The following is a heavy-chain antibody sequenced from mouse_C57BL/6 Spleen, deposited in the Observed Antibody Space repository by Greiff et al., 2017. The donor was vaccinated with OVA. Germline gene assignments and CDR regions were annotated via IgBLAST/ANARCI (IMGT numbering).Heavy chain of an antibody. J-gene: IGHJ3*01. D-gene: IGHD2-4*01. Sequence: QVTLKESGPGILQSSQTLSLTCSFSGFSLSTSGMGVSWIRQPSGKGLEWLAHIYWDDDKRYNPSLKSRLTISKDTSRNQVFLKITSVDTADTATYDCARACEYDGAWCADWGQGTLVTVSA. CDR2: IYWDDDK. CDR1: GFSLSTSGMG. CDR3: ARACEYDGAWCAD. V-gene: IGHV8-12*01.